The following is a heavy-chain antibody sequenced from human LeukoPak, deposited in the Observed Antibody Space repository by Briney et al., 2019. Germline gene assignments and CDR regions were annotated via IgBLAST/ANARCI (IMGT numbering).Heavy chain of an antibody. D-gene: IGHD2-8*01. CDR3: ARDKRYCTNGVCYNYNYYGMDV. J-gene: IGHJ6*02. CDR2: VIISSGTI. CDR1: VFTFSSYS. V-gene: IGHV3-48*01. Sequence: PGGSLRLSCAASVFTFSSYSMNWVRQAPGKGLEWVSYVIISSGTIDYADSVKGRFTISRDNTKNSLYLQMNSLRAEDTAVYYCARDKRYCTNGVCYNYNYYGMDVWGQGTTVTVSS.